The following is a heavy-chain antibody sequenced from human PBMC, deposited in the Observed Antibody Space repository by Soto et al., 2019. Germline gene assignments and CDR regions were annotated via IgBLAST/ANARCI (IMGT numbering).Heavy chain of an antibody. CDR2: ISAYNGNT. CDR3: ARGDIVVVPNWFDP. CDR1: GYTFTSYG. D-gene: IGHD2-2*01. V-gene: IGHV1-18*01. J-gene: IGHJ5*02. Sequence: ASVKVSCKASGYTFTSYGISWVRQAPGQGLEWMVWISAYNGNTNYAQKLQGRVTMTTDTSTSTAYMELRSLRSDDTAVYYCARGDIVVVPNWFDPWGQGTLVTVSS.